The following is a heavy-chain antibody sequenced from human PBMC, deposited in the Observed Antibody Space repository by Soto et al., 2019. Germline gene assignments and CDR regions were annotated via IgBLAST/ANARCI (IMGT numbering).Heavy chain of an antibody. CDR1: GYTFTSYG. D-gene: IGHD2-15*01. Sequence: ASVKVSCKASGYTFTSYGISWVRQAPGQGLEWMGWISAYNGNTNYAQKLQGRVTMTTDTSTSTAYMELRSLRSDDTAVYYCARDVVVVAATLINWFDPWGQGTLVTVSS. V-gene: IGHV1-18*01. J-gene: IGHJ5*02. CDR3: ARDVVVVAATLINWFDP. CDR2: ISAYNGNT.